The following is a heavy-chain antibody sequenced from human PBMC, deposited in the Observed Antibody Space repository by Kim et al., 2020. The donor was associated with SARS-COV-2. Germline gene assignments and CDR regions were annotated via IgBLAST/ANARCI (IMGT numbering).Heavy chain of an antibody. CDR2: ISTVSGKP. V-gene: IGHV7-4-1*02. CDR1: GFTFTDYA. D-gene: IGHD6-19*01. Sequence: ASVKVSCKASGFTFTDYALNWVRQAPGQGPEWMGWISTVSGKPTYAQGFTGRFSFSWDTSVSTTYLQITNLRRDDTGVFYCARGQWRTQNAFDVWGQGTVVNVSS. J-gene: IGHJ3*01. CDR3: ARGQWRTQNAFDV.